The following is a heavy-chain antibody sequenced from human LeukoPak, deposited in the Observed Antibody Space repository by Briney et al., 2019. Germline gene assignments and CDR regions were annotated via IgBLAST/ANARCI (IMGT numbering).Heavy chain of an antibody. CDR3: ARDSGDTAMGAGGY. D-gene: IGHD5-18*01. CDR1: GYTFTGYY. CDR2: INPNSGGT. Sequence: ASVKVSCKASGYTFTGYYMHWVRQAPGQGLEWMGWINPNSGGTNYAQKFQGRVTMTRDTSISTAYMELGRLRSDDTAVYYCARDSGDTAMGAGGYWGQGTLVTVSS. J-gene: IGHJ4*02. V-gene: IGHV1-2*02.